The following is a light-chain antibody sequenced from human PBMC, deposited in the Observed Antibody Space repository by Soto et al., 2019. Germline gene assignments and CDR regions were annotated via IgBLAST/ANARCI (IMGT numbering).Light chain of an antibody. Sequence: EIVMTQSPATLSVSPGERATLSCRASQSVSSNLAWYQQKPGQAPRLLIYGASNRATGVSARFSGSGSGTEFTLTISDVQPEDFALYYCHQRQSWPRTFGQGTKVDI. CDR3: HQRQSWPRT. V-gene: IGKV3-15*01. J-gene: IGKJ1*01. CDR2: GAS. CDR1: QSVSSN.